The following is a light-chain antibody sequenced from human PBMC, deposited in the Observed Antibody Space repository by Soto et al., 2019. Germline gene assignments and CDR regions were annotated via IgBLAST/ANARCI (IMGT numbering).Light chain of an antibody. V-gene: IGLV8-61*01. Sequence: QTVVTQGPSFSVSPGRTVTLTCGLSSGSVSSSYYPSWYQQTPGQAPRTLIHSTNTRSAGVPDRFSGSILGNKAALTITGAQADDEYDYYCVLYMGSGIWAFGGGTKLTVL. J-gene: IGLJ3*02. CDR3: VLYMGSGIWA. CDR1: SGSVSSSYY. CDR2: STN.